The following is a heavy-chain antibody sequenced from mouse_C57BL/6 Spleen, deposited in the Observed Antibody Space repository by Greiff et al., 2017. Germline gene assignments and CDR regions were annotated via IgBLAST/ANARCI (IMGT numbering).Heavy chain of an antibody. CDR1: GFTFSDYG. CDR2: ISSGSSTI. D-gene: IGHD1-1*01. Sequence: EVKLVESGGGLVKPGGSLKLSCAASGFTFSDYGMHWVRQAPEKGLEWVAYISSGSSTIYYADTVKGRFNISRDNAKNTLLLQMTSLRSEYTAMYYCARPPYYGSSYFDYWGQGTTLTVSS. V-gene: IGHV5-17*01. J-gene: IGHJ2*01. CDR3: ARPPYYGSSYFDY.